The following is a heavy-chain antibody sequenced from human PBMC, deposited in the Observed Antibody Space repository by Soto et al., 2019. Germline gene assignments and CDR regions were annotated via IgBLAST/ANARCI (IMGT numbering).Heavy chain of an antibody. V-gene: IGHV3-33*01. Sequence: QVQLVESGGGVVQPGRSLRLSCAASGFTFSSYGMHGVRQAPGKGLEWVAVIWYDGSNKYYADSVKGRFTISGDNSKNTLYLQMNSLRVEDTAVYYCARDSTAFDYWGQGTLVTVSS. CDR2: IWYDGSNK. D-gene: IGHD4-17*01. CDR1: GFTFSSYG. CDR3: ARDSTAFDY. J-gene: IGHJ4*02.